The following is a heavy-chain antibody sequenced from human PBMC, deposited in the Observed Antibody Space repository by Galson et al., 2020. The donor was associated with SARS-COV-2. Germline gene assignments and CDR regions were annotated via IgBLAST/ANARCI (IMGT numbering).Heavy chain of an antibody. Sequence: GESIKISCAASGFTFNTHWMHWVRQAQGKGLVWVSRNNSDGSSTAYADSVKGRFTISRDNAKNTLYLQMNSLRPEDTAVYYCTRDVVSNFWSGFDPWGQGTLVTVSS. J-gene: IGHJ5*02. CDR2: NNSDGSST. CDR3: TRDVVSNFWSGFDP. V-gene: IGHV3-74*01. CDR1: GFTFNTHW. D-gene: IGHD3-3*01.